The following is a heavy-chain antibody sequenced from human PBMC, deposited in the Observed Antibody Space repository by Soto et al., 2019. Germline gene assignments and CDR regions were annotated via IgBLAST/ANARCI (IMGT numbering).Heavy chain of an antibody. CDR3: AKAGFSSGWSPSYFDY. CDR1: GFTFSSYA. CDR2: MSGTGGST. V-gene: IGHV3-23*01. Sequence: EVQLLESGGGLVQPGRSLRLSCAASGFTFSSYAMNWVRQAPGKGLEWVSAMSGTGGSTYYADSVKGRFTISRDNSKNTLYLQMNSLRVEDTAVFYCAKAGFSSGWSPSYFDYWGQGTQVTVSS. J-gene: IGHJ4*02. D-gene: IGHD6-19*01.